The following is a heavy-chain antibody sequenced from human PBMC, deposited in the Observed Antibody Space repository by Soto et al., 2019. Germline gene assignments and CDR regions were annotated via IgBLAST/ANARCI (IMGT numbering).Heavy chain of an antibody. D-gene: IGHD2-2*01. CDR3: ARDGSTTCPRYYCHYYXMDV. CDR1: GFTFNNYN. Sequence: GGSLRLSCAASGFTFNNYNLHWVRQAPGKGLEWVAVVSYEGNNKYYGDSAKGRFTISKDESKTTVYLQMTHLRSEDTAKYYCARDGSTTCPRYYCHYYXMDVWGLGTTVTVSS. J-gene: IGHJ6*02. V-gene: IGHV3-30*03. CDR2: VSYEGNNK.